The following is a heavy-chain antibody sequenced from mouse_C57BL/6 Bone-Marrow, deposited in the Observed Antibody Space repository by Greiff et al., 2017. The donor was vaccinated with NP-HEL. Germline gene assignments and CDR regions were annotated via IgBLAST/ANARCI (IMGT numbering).Heavy chain of an antibody. V-gene: IGHV1-74*01. CDR2: IHPSDSDT. CDR1: GYTFTSYW. J-gene: IGHJ4*01. Sequence: QVQLQQSGAELVKPGASVKVSCKASGYTFTSYWMHWVKQRPGQGLEWIGRIHPSDSDTNYNQKFKGKATLTVDKSSSTAYMQLSSLTSEDSAVYYCASYDGYYHYYAMDYWGQGTSVTVSS. CDR3: ASYDGYYHYYAMDY. D-gene: IGHD2-3*01.